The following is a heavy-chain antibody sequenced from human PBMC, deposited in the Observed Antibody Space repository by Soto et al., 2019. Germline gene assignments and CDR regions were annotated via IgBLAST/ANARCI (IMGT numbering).Heavy chain of an antibody. Sequence: VSLRLSCAASRFTVSSNYMSGVRQAPGKGLEWVSVIYSGGSTYYADSVNGRFTISRDNSKNTLYLQMNSLRAEDTAVYYCARDTPPYDSSGYYLNCGQGTLVTVSS. V-gene: IGHV3-53*01. J-gene: IGHJ4*02. CDR1: RFTVSSNY. D-gene: IGHD3-22*01. CDR3: ARDTPPYDSSGYYLN. CDR2: IYSGGST.